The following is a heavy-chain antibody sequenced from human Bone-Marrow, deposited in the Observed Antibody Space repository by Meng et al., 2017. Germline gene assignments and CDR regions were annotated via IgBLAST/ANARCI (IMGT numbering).Heavy chain of an antibody. J-gene: IGHJ1*01. Sequence: QVQLQHVGRGVVNPSGTLSLSCAVNDGSFSGYHWSWSRQPPGKGLEWIGEINHSGSTNYNPSLKSRVTISVDTSKNQFSLKLSSVTAADTAVYYCARGTRPLLFQHWGQGTLVTVSS. D-gene: IGHD1-1*01. V-gene: IGHV4-34*01. CDR1: DGSFSGYH. CDR2: INHSGST. CDR3: ARGTRPLLFQH.